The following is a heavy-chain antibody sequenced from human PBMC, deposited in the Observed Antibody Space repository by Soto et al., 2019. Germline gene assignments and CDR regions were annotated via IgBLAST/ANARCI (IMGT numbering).Heavy chain of an antibody. D-gene: IGHD3-9*01. J-gene: IGHJ4*02. CDR1: CCTFVHFS. Sequence: ASVQVSFKASCCTFVHFSITWVLQTPWECLHFMGAISPHNRNTNYAEKFRGRVTMTTDTSTTTAYMELRSLRSDDTAVYYCARDEGGYDILTGYYKAHHFDQWGQGALVTVSS. CDR3: ARDEGGYDILTGYYKAHHFDQ. V-gene: IGHV1-18*01. CDR2: ISPHNRNT.